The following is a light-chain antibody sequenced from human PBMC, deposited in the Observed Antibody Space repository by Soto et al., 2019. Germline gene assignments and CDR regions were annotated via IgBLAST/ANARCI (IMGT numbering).Light chain of an antibody. Sequence: IVLTHSPATRYTPPLGRGTRSCSASQSVSSNLAWYQQKPGQAPRLLIYGASTRATGIPARFSGSGSGTEFTLTISSLQSEDFAVYYCQQYNNWPPSITFGQGTQLEIK. CDR3: QQYNNWPPSIT. CDR2: GAS. J-gene: IGKJ5*01. V-gene: IGKV3-15*01. CDR1: QSVSSN.